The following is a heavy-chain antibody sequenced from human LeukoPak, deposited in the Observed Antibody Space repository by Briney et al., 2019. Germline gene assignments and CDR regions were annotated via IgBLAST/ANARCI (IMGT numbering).Heavy chain of an antibody. D-gene: IGHD1-26*01. CDR3: ARDQGYSTSLDY. CDR2: IYTSGST. Sequence: SETLSLTCTVSGGSISSGSYYWSWIRQPAGKGLEWIGRIYTSGSTNYNPSPKSRVTISVDTSKNQFSLKLSSVTAADTAVYYCARDQGYSTSLDYWGQGTLVTVSS. J-gene: IGHJ4*02. V-gene: IGHV4-61*02. CDR1: GGSISSGSYY.